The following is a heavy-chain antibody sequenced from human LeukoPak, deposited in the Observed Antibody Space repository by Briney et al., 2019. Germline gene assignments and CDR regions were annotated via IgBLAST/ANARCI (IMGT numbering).Heavy chain of an antibody. J-gene: IGHJ4*02. D-gene: IGHD3-22*01. CDR1: GGSMSSYY. CDR2: IYYSGST. V-gene: IGHV4-59*01. CDR3: ARGYFSYDYDSSGYFGL. Sequence: SETLCLTCTVSGGSMSSYYWSWIRQPPGKGLEWIGYIYYSGSTNYNPPLKSRVTISVDTSKNQFSLKLSSVTAADTAVYYCARGYFSYDYDSSGYFGLWGQGTLVTVSS.